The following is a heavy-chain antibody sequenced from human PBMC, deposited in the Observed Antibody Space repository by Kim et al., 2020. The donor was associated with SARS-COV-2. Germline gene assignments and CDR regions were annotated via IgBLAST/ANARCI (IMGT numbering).Heavy chain of an antibody. V-gene: IGHV3-64D*09. CDR1: GFTFSSYA. J-gene: IGHJ1*01. CDR3: VKERLAILSHGGSSWYLSQTLAEYFQH. Sequence: GGSLRLSCSASGFTFSSYAMHWVRQAPGKGLEYVSAISSNGGSTYYADSVKGRFTISRDNSKNTLYLQMSSLRAEDTAVYYCVKERLAILSHGGSSWYLSQTLAEYFQHWGQGTLVTVSS. D-gene: IGHD6-13*01. CDR2: ISSNGGST.